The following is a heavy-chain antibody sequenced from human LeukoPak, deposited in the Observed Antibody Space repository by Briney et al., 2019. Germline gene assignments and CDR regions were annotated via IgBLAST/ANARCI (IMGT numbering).Heavy chain of an antibody. CDR1: GFTFSSYA. CDR3: TTDRVDFWSGYYTGAIDY. CDR2: IKSKTDGGTT. Sequence: NAGGSLRLSCAASGFTFSSYAMSWVRQAPGKGLEWVGRIKSKTDGGTTDYAAPVKGRFTISRDDSKNTLYLQMNSLKTEDTAVYYCTTDRVDFWSGYYTGAIDYWGQGTLVTVSS. D-gene: IGHD3-3*01. V-gene: IGHV3-15*01. J-gene: IGHJ4*02.